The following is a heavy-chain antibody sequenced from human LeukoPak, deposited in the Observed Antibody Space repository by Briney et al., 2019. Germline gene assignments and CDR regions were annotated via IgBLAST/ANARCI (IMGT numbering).Heavy chain of an antibody. V-gene: IGHV3-23*01. Sequence: GGSLRLSCEASGFSFSVYAMSWLRQPPGKGLEWVSTINANSGTTSYAASVRGRFTISRDNSKNALYLQLTTLRADDTATYYCAKPISGGLAVTADWFHPWGQGTLVVVSS. D-gene: IGHD6-19*01. CDR1: GFSFSVYA. J-gene: IGHJ5*01. CDR3: AKPISGGLAVTADWFHP. CDR2: INANSGTT.